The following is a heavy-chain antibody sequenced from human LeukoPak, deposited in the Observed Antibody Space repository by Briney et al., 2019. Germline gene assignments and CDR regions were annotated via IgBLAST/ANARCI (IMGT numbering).Heavy chain of an antibody. CDR3: VRTYDENPLGWFDP. Sequence: GGSLRLSCAASAFTLSTYAMHWVRQPPGKGMYYVSAIRINGGSTYYADSVRGRVTISRYNSKDTLYLQMSSLRPDDTAVYYWVRTYDENPLGWFDPWGQGTLGTVS. D-gene: IGHD5-12*01. CDR2: IRINGGST. CDR1: AFTLSTYA. V-gene: IGHV3-64D*06. J-gene: IGHJ5*02.